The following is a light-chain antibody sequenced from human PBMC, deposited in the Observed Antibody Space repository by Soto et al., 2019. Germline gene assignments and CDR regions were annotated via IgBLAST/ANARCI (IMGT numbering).Light chain of an antibody. CDR2: GAS. CDR1: QSVSSN. CDR3: QQYNDWPRT. Sequence: EIVMTQSPPTLSVSPGESATLSCRASQSVSSNLAWYQQKIGQAPRLLIYGASTRATGIPARFRGSGSRTEFTLTISSLQSEDFAIYYCQQYNDWPRTFGQGTKVDI. V-gene: IGKV3-15*01. J-gene: IGKJ1*01.